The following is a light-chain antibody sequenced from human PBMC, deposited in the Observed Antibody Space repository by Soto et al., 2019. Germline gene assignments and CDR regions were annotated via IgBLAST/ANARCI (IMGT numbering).Light chain of an antibody. V-gene: IGKV3-15*01. J-gene: IGKJ1*01. CDR1: QSVSSN. CDR3: QQYNNGPPWT. CDR2: GAS. Sequence: EIVMTQSPATLSVSPGERATLSCRASQSVSSNLAWYQQKPGQAPRLLIYGASTRATGIPARFSGSGSGTEFTLTISSLQSEYFAVYYCQQYNNGPPWTFGQGTKVEIK.